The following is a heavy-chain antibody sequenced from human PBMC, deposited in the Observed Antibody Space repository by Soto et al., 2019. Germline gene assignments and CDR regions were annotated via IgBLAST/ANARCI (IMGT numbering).Heavy chain of an antibody. D-gene: IGHD4-17*01. CDR3: ATSAVTTGGFDS. CDR1: GGALTNHT. V-gene: IGHV1-69*02. CDR2: IIPVLSMA. Sequence: QVQLVQSGAEVKKPGSSVKVSCRAPGGALTNHTISWVRQAPGQGLEWMGRIIPVLSMATYSQNFQDTVTMTADKSTNTAYMELSSLTSGDTAVYFCATSAVTTGGFDSWGQGTLVTVSS. J-gene: IGHJ4*01.